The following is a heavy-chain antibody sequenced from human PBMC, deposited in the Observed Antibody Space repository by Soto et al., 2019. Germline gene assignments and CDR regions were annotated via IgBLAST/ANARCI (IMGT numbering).Heavy chain of an antibody. CDR2: IIPVFKTT. CDR1: GGTFDSFG. CDR3: ARETSRLTMGRGSPGGFEI. Sequence: QVQLVQSGAEMKKPGSSVTVSCKTSGGTFDSFGISWIRQAPGQGLEWIGGIIPVFKTTDYAQKFQDRVTMTADDSTITAYMELTSLTSEDSAMYYCARETSRLTMGRGSPGGFEIWGQGTVVTVSS. V-gene: IGHV1-69*01. J-gene: IGHJ3*02. D-gene: IGHD3-10*01.